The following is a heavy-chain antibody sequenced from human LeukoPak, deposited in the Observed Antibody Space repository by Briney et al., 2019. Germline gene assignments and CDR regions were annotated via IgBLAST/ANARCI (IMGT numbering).Heavy chain of an antibody. CDR2: IYSGGST. CDR3: ARGSPFTAMVIMS. J-gene: IGHJ5*02. Sequence: GGSLRLSCAASGFTVSSNYMSWVRQAPGKGLEWVSVIYSGGSTYYADSVKGRFTISRHNSKNTLYLQMNNLRAEDTAVYYCARGSPFTAMVIMSWGQGTLVTVSS. D-gene: IGHD5-18*01. V-gene: IGHV3-53*04. CDR1: GFTVSSNY.